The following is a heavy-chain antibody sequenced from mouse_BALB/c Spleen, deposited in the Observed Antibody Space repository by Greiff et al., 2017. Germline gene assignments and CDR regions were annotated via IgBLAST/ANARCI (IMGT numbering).Heavy chain of an antibody. V-gene: IGHV5-6-5*01. J-gene: IGHJ2*01. D-gene: IGHD1-1*01. CDR2: ISSGGST. Sequence: EVQRVESGGGLVKPGGSLKLSCAASGFTFSSYAMSWVRQTPEKRLEWVASISSGGSTYYPDSVKGRFTISRDNARNILYLQMSSLRSEDTAMYYCARKNYGSEYYFDYWGQGTTLTVSS. CDR1: GFTFSSYA. CDR3: ARKNYGSEYYFDY.